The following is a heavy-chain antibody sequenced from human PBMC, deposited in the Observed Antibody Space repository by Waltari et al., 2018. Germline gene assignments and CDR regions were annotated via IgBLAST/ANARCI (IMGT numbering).Heavy chain of an antibody. Sequence: EVQLVESGGGLVQSGGSLRLSCAASGFSISTHWMPWVRQAPGKGLVWVSHLTTDVTSSNYADSVKGRFSISRDSAKNTLYLQMNSLRAEDTALYYCVREGHDFYNEGDAFDIWGHGTMVSVSS. J-gene: IGHJ3*02. CDR2: LTTDVTSS. CDR3: VREGHDFYNEGDAFDI. V-gene: IGHV3-74*01. D-gene: IGHD2-21*02. CDR1: GFSISTHW.